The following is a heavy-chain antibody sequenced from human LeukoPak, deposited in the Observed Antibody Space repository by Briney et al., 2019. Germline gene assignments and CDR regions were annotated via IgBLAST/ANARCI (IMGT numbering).Heavy chain of an antibody. V-gene: IGHV1-2*02. D-gene: IGHD5-18*01. CDR2: INPNSGGT. CDR3: ARERLVDTAMDDAFDI. CDR1: GYTFTGYY. J-gene: IGHJ3*02. Sequence: ASVKVSCKAAGYTFTGYYMHWVRQAPGQGLEWMGWINPNSGGTNYAQKFQGRVTMTRDTSISTAYMELSRLRSDDTAVYYCARERLVDTAMDDAFDIWGQGTMVTVSS.